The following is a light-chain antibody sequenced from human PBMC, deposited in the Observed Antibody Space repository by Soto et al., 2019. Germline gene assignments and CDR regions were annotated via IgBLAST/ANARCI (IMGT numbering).Light chain of an antibody. CDR1: QSVSSN. CDR2: GAS. J-gene: IGKJ1*01. CDR3: QQYNNWPPWT. Sequence: EMVMTQSPATLSVSPGERATLSCIASQSVSSNLAWYQQKPGQAPRLLIYGASIRATGIPARFSGSGSWTEFTLTISSLQSEDFAVYYCQQYNNWPPWTFGQGTKVDIK. V-gene: IGKV3-15*01.